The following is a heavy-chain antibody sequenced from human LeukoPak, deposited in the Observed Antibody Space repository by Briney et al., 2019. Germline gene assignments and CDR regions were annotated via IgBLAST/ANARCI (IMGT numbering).Heavy chain of an antibody. D-gene: IGHD2-2*01. CDR3: ARASLDAFYYGMDV. CDR1: GFTFSSYA. Sequence: QPGGSLRLSCAASGFTFSSYAMHWVRRAPGKGLEWVAVISYDGSNKYYADSVKGRFTISRDNSKNTLYLQMNSLRAEDTAVYYCARASLDAFYYGMDVWGQGTTVTVSS. J-gene: IGHJ6*02. CDR2: ISYDGSNK. V-gene: IGHV3-30-3*01.